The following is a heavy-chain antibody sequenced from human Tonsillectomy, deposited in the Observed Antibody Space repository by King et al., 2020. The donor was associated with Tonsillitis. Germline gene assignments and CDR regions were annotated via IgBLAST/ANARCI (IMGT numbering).Heavy chain of an antibody. CDR2: ISFDGRNQ. V-gene: IGHV3-30*03. D-gene: IGHD6-6*01. J-gene: IGHJ3*01. CDR1: GFSFSTYD. CDR3: SCIAARFV. Sequence: VQLVESGGGVVQPGRSLRLSCAASGFSFSTYDMHWVRQAPGKGLEWVAVISFDGRNQYYADSVKGRFTSSRDNSKKTLFLQMNSLRVEDTAVYYCSCIAARFVWGQGTMVTVSA.